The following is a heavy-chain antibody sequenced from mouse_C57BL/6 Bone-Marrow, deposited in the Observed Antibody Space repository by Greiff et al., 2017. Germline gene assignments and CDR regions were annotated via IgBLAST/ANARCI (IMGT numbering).Heavy chain of an antibody. Sequence: QVHVKQPGAELVKPGASVKMSCKASGYTFTSYWITWVKQRPGQGLEWIGDIYPTSGRTNYNEKFKSKAILTVETSSNTAYMQLSSLTSEDSAVFYCARSGPLGRSFDYWGQGTTLTVSS. CDR2: IYPTSGRT. D-gene: IGHD4-1*01. CDR1: GYTFTSYW. J-gene: IGHJ2*01. V-gene: IGHV1-55*01. CDR3: ARSGPLGRSFDY.